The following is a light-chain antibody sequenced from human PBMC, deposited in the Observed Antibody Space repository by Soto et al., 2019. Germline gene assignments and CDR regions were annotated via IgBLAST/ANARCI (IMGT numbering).Light chain of an antibody. Sequence: QSVLTQPPSVSAAPGQKVTISCSGSSSNIGNNYVSWYQQLPGTAPKLLIYYNNKRPSGIPDRFSGSKSGTSGTLVITGVQTGDDADDYCAPWDGSRPADVFGGGTKLTVL. V-gene: IGLV1-51*01. CDR1: SSNIGNNY. CDR3: APWDGSRPADV. J-gene: IGLJ2*01. CDR2: YNN.